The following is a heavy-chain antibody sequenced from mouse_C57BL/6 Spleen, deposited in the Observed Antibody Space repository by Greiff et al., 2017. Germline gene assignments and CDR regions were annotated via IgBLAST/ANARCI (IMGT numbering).Heavy chain of an antibody. CDR3: AREDSNYVGYYAMDY. CDR1: GYAFSSSW. Sequence: QVQLKESGPELVKPGASVKISCKASGYAFSSSWMNWVKQRPGKGLEWIGRIYPGDGDTNYNGKFKGKATLTADKSSSTAYMQLSSLTSEDSAVYFCAREDSNYVGYYAMDYWGQGTSGTVSS. J-gene: IGHJ4*01. CDR2: IYPGDGDT. D-gene: IGHD2-5*01. V-gene: IGHV1-82*01.